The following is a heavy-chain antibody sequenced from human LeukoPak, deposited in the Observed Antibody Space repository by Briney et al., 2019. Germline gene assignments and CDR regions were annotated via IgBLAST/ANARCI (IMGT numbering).Heavy chain of an antibody. V-gene: IGHV1-8*01. CDR2: MNPNSGNT. D-gene: IGHD4-17*01. CDR3: ARTARTTVTTPDY. Sequence: ASVKVSCKASGYTFTSYDINWVRQATGQGLEWMGWMNPNSGNTGYAQKLQGRVTMTRNTSISTAYMELSSLRSEDTAVYYCARTARTTVTTPDYWGQGTLVTVSS. CDR1: GYTFTSYD. J-gene: IGHJ4*02.